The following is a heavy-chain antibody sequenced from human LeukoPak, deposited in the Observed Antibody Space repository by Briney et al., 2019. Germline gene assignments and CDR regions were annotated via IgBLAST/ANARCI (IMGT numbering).Heavy chain of an antibody. CDR3: AQDPHIAAAAPGWFDP. J-gene: IGHJ5*02. CDR1: GFTFSSYA. Sequence: GGAVTLSCAGCGFTFSSYAMSWVRQAPGKGLDGVSAIRGSGGRTYYADSAKGRFTISRDTSTNTLYMQKSTLRDEDTAVYYCAQDPHIAAAAPGWFDPWGQGTLVTVSS. V-gene: IGHV3-23*01. CDR2: IRGSGGRT. D-gene: IGHD6-13*01.